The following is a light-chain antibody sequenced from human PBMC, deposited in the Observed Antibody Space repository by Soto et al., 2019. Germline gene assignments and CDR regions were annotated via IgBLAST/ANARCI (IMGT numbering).Light chain of an antibody. CDR2: DAS. CDR3: QQRSNWPWT. CDR1: QSVSSY. V-gene: IGKV3-11*01. Sequence: EFVLTQSPSTLSLSPAERPTLSCRASQSVSSYLAWYQQKPGQAPRLLIYDASNRATGIPARFSGSGSGTDFTLTISSLEPEDFAVYYCQQRSNWPWTFGQGTKV. J-gene: IGKJ1*01.